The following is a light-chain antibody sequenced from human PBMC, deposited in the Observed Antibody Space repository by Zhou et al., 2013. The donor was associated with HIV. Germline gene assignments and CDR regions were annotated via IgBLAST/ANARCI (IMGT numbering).Light chain of an antibody. CDR2: KAS. CDR3: QQYNAYSLT. CDR1: QSISSW. J-gene: IGKJ1*01. Sequence: DIQMTQSPSTLSASMGVRVTITCRASQSISSWLAWYHQKPGKAPKLLIYKASSLESGVPSRFSGSGSGTEFSLTISSLQPDDSATYYCQQYNAYSLTFGQGTKVEVK. V-gene: IGKV1-5*03.